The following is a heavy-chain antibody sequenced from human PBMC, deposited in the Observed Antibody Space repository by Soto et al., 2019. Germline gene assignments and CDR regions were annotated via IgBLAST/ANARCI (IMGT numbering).Heavy chain of an antibody. J-gene: IGHJ4*02. CDR1: GGSISSGGYS. D-gene: IGHD3-22*01. CDR2: IYHSGST. Sequence: QLQLQESGSGLVKPSQTLSLTCAVSGGSISSGGYSWSWIRQPPGKGLEWIGYIYHSGSTYYNPSLKSRVARSVDRSQNQFSLKLSSVTAADTAVYYCARGERDSSGYLGFDYWGQGTLVTVSS. CDR3: ARGERDSSGYLGFDY. V-gene: IGHV4-30-2*01.